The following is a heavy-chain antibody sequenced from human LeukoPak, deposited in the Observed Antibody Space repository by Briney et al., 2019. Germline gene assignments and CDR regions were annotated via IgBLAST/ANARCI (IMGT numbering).Heavy chain of an antibody. CDR1: GFSLDDYA. CDR3: AKDHSYGSGSYLDY. CDR2: ISWNSGNI. V-gene: IGHV3-9*01. Sequence: GRSLRLSCAASGFSLDDYAMHWVRHAPGKGLEWVSGISWNSGNIGYADSVKGRFTISRDNAKNSLYLQMNSLRAEDTALYYCAKDHSYGSGSYLDYWGQGTLVTVSS. D-gene: IGHD3-10*01. J-gene: IGHJ4*02.